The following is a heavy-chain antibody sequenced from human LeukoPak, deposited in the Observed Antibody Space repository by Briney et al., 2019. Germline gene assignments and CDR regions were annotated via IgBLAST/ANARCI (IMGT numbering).Heavy chain of an antibody. V-gene: IGHV3-7*01. CDR2: IKQDGSKK. D-gene: IGHD1-26*01. CDR1: GFTFSSYW. J-gene: IGHJ4*02. CDR3: YVGPTDY. Sequence: GGSPRLSCAASGFTFSSYWMSWVRQAPGKGLEWVANIKQDGSKKNYLGSVKGRFTISRDNAKNSLYLQMNSLRAEDTAVYYCYVGPTDYWGQGTLVTVSS.